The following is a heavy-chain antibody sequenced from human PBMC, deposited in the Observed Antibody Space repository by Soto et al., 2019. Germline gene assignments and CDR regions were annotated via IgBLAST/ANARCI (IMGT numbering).Heavy chain of an antibody. D-gene: IGHD4-17*01. CDR3: ARVTVTKDGRWFDP. V-gene: IGHV4-39*01. J-gene: IGHJ5*02. CDR1: GGSISSSSYY. CDR2: IYYSGST. Sequence: LSLTCTVSGGSISSSSYYWGWIRQPPGKGLEWIGSIYYSGSTYYNPSLKSRVTISVDTSKNQFSLKLSSVTAADTAVYYCARVTVTKDGRWFDPWGQGTLVTVSS.